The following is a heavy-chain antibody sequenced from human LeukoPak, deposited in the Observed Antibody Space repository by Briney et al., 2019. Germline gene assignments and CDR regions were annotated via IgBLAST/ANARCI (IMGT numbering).Heavy chain of an antibody. CDR1: GVSISSYY. V-gene: IGHV4-59*01. Sequence: SETLSLTCTVSGVSISSYYWSWIRQPPGRGLEWIGYIYYSGSTNYNPSLKSRVTISVDTSKNQFSLKLSSVTAADTAVYYCARATYGSGSSLYYYGMDVWGQGTTVTVSS. J-gene: IGHJ6*02. D-gene: IGHD3-10*01. CDR3: ARATYGSGSSLYYYGMDV. CDR2: IYYSGST.